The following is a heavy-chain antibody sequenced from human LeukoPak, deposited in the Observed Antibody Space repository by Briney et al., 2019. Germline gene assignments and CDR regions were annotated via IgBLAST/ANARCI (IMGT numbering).Heavy chain of an antibody. V-gene: IGHV4-39*07. CDR2: MYYSGST. CDR3: ARENILGPVDY. J-gene: IGHJ4*02. D-gene: IGHD3-16*01. CDR1: GGSITSHYY. Sequence: SGTLSLTCTVSGGSITSHYYWGWIRQPPGKGLEWIAIMYYSGSTYYNPSLKSRVTMSVDTSKNQFSLRLSSVTAADTAVYFCARENILGPVDYWGQGTLVIVSS.